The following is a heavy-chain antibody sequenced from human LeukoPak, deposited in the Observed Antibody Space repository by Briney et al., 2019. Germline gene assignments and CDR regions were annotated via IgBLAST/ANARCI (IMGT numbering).Heavy chain of an antibody. V-gene: IGHV3-43*02. J-gene: IGHJ4*02. CDR2: ISADGGST. CDR1: GLNFDDSA. CDR3: AKESGKFDY. Sequence: PGRSLRLSCVASGLNFDDSAMHWVRQAPGKGLEWVSLISADGGSTFSADSVKGRFSISRDNSKNSLYLQMNSLRSEDTAMYHCAKESGKFDYWGQGTLVAVSS.